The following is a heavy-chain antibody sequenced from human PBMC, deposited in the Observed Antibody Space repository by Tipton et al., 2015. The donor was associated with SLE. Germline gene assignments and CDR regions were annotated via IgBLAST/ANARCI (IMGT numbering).Heavy chain of an antibody. J-gene: IGHJ2*01. V-gene: IGHV4-38-2*02. Sequence: LRLSCAVSGYSISSGYYWGWIRQPPGKGLEWIGSIYHSGSTYYNPSLKSRVTISVDTSKNQFSLKLSPVTAADTAVYYCAREEAARPGWYFDLWGRGTLVTVSS. D-gene: IGHD6-6*01. CDR1: GYSISSGYY. CDR2: IYHSGST. CDR3: AREEAARPGWYFDL.